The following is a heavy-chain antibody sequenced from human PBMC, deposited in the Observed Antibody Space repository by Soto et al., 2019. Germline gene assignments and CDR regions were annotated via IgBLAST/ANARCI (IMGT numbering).Heavy chain of an antibody. V-gene: IGHV4-4*07. CDR2: IYSSGSS. CDR3: ARGGDSSGYYYASDY. Sequence: QVQLQESGPGLVKPSETLSLTCTVSGGSISSYYWSWIRQPAGKGLEWIGHIYSSGSSNYNPSLKSRFTMSVDSSKNQFSLKLSSLTAADTAVYYCARGGDSSGYYYASDYWGQGTLVTVSS. J-gene: IGHJ4*02. D-gene: IGHD3-22*01. CDR1: GGSISSYY.